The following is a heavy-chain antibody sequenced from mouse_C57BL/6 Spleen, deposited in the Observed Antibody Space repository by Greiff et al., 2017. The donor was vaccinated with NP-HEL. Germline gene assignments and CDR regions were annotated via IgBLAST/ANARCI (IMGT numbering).Heavy chain of an antibody. J-gene: IGHJ4*01. CDR3: ARRGWDAMDY. CDR2: ISNLAYSI. V-gene: IGHV5-15*01. Sequence: EVKVVESGGGLVQPGGSLKLSCAASGFTFSDYGMAWVRQAPRKGPEWVAFISNLAYSIYYADTVTGRFTISRENAKNTLYLEMSSLRSEDTAMYYCARRGWDAMDYWGQGTSVTVSS. CDR1: GFTFSDYG. D-gene: IGHD3-3*01.